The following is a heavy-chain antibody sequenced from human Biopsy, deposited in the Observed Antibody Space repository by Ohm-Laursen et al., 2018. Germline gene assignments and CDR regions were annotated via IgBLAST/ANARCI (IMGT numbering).Heavy chain of an antibody. V-gene: IGHV4-59*08. CDR1: SGSISSYY. D-gene: IGHD6-19*01. J-gene: IGHJ4*02. CDR3: ATTTMDTSGWFGNYFDS. CDR2: IDYRGST. Sequence: TLSLTCTVSSGSISSYYWSWIRQPPGKGLEWIGYIDYRGSTKYNPSLRSRVTMSIDTSRNQFPLKLSSVTAADTAVYYCATTTMDTSGWFGNYFDSWGQGTLVTVSA.